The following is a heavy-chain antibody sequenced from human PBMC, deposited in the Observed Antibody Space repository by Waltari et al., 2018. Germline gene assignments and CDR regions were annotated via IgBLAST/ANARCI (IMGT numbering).Heavy chain of an antibody. CDR3: ARDPGPIVGAPDY. D-gene: IGHD1-26*01. CDR2: INPKNGDT. Sequence: QVQLVQSGTEVKKPGASVKVSCQASGYSFTGYHLHWVRQTPGQGLEWLGWINPKNGDTSYAQNFLGRVTMTRDTSINTVYMDLSGLRSDDTAVFYCARDPGPIVGAPDYWGQGTLVTVSS. J-gene: IGHJ4*02. CDR1: GYSFTGYH. V-gene: IGHV1-2*02.